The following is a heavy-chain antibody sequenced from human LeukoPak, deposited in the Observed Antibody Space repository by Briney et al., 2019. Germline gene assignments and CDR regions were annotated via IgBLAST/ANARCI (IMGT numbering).Heavy chain of an antibody. D-gene: IGHD6-25*01. V-gene: IGHV3-23*01. J-gene: IGHJ4*02. CDR3: AKLRYSSGPYGL. CDR1: GVTLSNYA. Sequence: GGSLRLSSVASGVTLSNYAMSWDRQAPGKGLEWVSGISSSGSGGNTYYADSVKGRFTISRDSSRNTLFLHMNTLRAEDTAIYYCAKLRYSSGPYGLWGQGTLVTVSS. CDR2: ISSSGSGGNT.